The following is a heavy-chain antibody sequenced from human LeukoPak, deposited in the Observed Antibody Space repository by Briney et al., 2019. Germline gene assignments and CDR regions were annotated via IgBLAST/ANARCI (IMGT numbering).Heavy chain of an antibody. CDR3: GRQGLVGPYSSSGFYFDF. V-gene: IGHV4-39*01. Sequence: PSETLSLTCTVSGDSISSTSYYWGWIRQPPGKGLEWIGSIYYRGSTYYNRSLKSRVTMSVDTSQNQFSLNLRSVTAADTAVYYCGRQGLVGPYSSSGFYFDFLGQGTLVTVSS. D-gene: IGHD6-6*01. J-gene: IGHJ4*02. CDR1: GDSISSTSYY. CDR2: IYYRGST.